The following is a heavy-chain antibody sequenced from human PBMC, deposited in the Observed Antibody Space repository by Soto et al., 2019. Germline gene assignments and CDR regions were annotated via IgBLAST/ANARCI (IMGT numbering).Heavy chain of an antibody. Sequence: GGSLRLSCAASGFNFNSYAMQWVRQAPGKGLEWVAVISDDGSNKVYGDSEKGRFTISRDNSKSTLYLQMNSLRAEDTAVYYCAKSLWELSSRRNYYYYYGMDVWGQGTTVTVSS. CDR2: ISDDGSNK. D-gene: IGHD3-16*02. V-gene: IGHV3-30*18. CDR1: GFNFNSYA. CDR3: AKSLWELSSRRNYYYYYGMDV. J-gene: IGHJ6*02.